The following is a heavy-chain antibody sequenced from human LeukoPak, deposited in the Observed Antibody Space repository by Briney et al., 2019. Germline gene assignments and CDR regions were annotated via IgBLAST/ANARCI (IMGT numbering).Heavy chain of an antibody. D-gene: IGHD1-26*01. Sequence: PGGSLRLSCAASGFTFDDYAMHWVRQAPGKGLEWVSGISWNSGSIGYGDSVKGRFTISRDNAKNSLYLQMNSLRGEDTAVYYCARGPLVGATSYFDSWGQGTLVTVSS. CDR3: ARGPLVGATSYFDS. J-gene: IGHJ4*02. V-gene: IGHV3-9*01. CDR2: ISWNSGSI. CDR1: GFTFDDYA.